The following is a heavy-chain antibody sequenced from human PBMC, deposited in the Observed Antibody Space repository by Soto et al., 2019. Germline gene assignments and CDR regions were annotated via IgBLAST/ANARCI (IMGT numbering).Heavy chain of an antibody. CDR2: IWYDGSNK. V-gene: IGHV3-33*01. Sequence: GGSLRLSCAASGFTFSSYGMHWVRQAPGKGLEWVAVIWYDGSNKYYADSVKGRFTISRDNSKNTLYLQMNSLRAEDTAVYYCARDYSNYAFWFDPWGQGTLVTVSS. J-gene: IGHJ5*02. D-gene: IGHD4-4*01. CDR1: GFTFSSYG. CDR3: ARDYSNYAFWFDP.